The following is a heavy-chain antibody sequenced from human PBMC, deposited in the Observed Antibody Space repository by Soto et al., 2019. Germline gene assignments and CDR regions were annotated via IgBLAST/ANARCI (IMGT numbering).Heavy chain of an antibody. D-gene: IGHD6-13*01. CDR3: ARDKSSSWYLGAFDI. Sequence: EVQLVESGGGLVQPGGSLRLSCAASGFTFSSYSMNWVRQAPGKGLEWVSYISSSSSTIYYADSVKGRFTISRDNAKNSLYLQINSLRAEDTAVYYCARDKSSSWYLGAFDIWGQGTMVTVSS. CDR1: GFTFSSYS. CDR2: ISSSSSTI. V-gene: IGHV3-48*01. J-gene: IGHJ3*02.